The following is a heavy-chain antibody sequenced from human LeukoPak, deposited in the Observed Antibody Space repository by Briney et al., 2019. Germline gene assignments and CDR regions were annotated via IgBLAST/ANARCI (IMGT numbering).Heavy chain of an antibody. J-gene: IGHJ2*01. CDR2: IYYSGST. CDR3: ARDRDSPTYYYDSSGYYVRHFDL. V-gene: IGHV4-59*01. Sequence: PSETLSLTCTVSGGSISSYYWSWIRQPPGKGLEWIGYIYYSGSTNYNPSLKSRVTISVDTSKNQFSLKLSSVTAADTAVYYCARDRDSPTYYYDSSGYYVRHFDLWGRGTLVTVSS. D-gene: IGHD3-22*01. CDR1: GGSISSYY.